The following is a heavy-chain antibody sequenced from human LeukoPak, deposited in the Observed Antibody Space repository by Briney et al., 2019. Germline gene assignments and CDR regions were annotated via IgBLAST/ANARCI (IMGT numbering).Heavy chain of an antibody. Sequence: ASVKVSCKASGYTFTGYYVHWVRQAPGQGLEWMGWINPNSGGTNYAQKFQGRVTMTRDTSISTAYMELSRLRSDDTAVYYCARDKYSSGWYNWFDPWGQGTLVTVSS. CDR1: GYTFTGYY. J-gene: IGHJ5*02. CDR2: INPNSGGT. CDR3: ARDKYSSGWYNWFDP. V-gene: IGHV1-2*02. D-gene: IGHD6-19*01.